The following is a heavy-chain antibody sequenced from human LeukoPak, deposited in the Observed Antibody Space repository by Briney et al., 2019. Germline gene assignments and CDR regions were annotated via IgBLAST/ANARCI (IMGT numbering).Heavy chain of an antibody. V-gene: IGHV1-2*02. J-gene: IGHJ4*02. D-gene: IGHD2-2*01. CDR3: ARDLLGYCSSTSCSIDY. CDR2: INPNSGGT. Sequence: ASVKVSCKASGYTFTGYYTHWVRQAPGQGLEWMGWINPNSGGTNYAQKFQGGVTMTRDTSISTAYMELSRLRSDDTAVYYCARDLLGYCSSTSCSIDYWGQGTLVTVSS. CDR1: GYTFTGYY.